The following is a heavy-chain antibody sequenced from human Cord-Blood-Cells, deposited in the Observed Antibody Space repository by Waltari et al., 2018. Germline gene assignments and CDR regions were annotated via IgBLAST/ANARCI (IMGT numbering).Heavy chain of an antibody. CDR1: GGSISSSSYY. Sequence: QLQLQGSGPGLVKPSETLSLTCTVSGGSISSSSYYWGWIRQPPGKGLEWIGSIYYSGSTYYNPSLKSRVTISVDTSKNQFSLKLSSVTAADTAVYYCARSLYCGGDCYWYFDLWGRGTLVTVSS. D-gene: IGHD2-21*01. CDR2: IYYSGST. V-gene: IGHV4-39*01. J-gene: IGHJ2*01. CDR3: ARSLYCGGDCYWYFDL.